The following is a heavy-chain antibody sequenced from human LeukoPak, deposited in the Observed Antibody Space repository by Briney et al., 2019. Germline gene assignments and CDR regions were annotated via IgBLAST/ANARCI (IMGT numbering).Heavy chain of an antibody. CDR2: IYYSGST. Sequence: SETLSLTCTVSGGSISSSSYYWGWIRQPPGKGLEWIGTIYYSGSTYYNPSLKSRVTMSVDTSKNQFSLKLSSVTAADTAVYYCARDYYDSSGYYYYYYMDVWGKGTTVTISS. J-gene: IGHJ6*03. CDR1: GGSISSSSYY. CDR3: ARDYYDSSGYYYYYYMDV. D-gene: IGHD3-22*01. V-gene: IGHV4-39*07.